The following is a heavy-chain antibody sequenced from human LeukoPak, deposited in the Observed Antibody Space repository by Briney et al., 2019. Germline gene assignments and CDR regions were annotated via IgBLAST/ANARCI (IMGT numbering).Heavy chain of an antibody. CDR3: AKDIEAAGLVFDS. J-gene: IGHJ4*03. D-gene: IGHD6-13*01. CDR2: ISNGGDI. Sequence: GGSLRLFCAASGSTFSDYHMAWIRQAPGKGLQWVSYISNGGDIYYADSVKGRFTISRDNAKNSLYLQMNSLRAEDTALYYCAKDIEAAGLVFDSWGHGTLVTVSS. CDR1: GSTFSDYH. V-gene: IGHV3-11*04.